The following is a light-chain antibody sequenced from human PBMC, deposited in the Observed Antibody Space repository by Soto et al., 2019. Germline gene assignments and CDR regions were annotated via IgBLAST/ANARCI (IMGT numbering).Light chain of an antibody. J-gene: IGKJ1*01. CDR3: QQYGSSGT. V-gene: IGKV3-20*01. Sequence: EIVMTQSPATLSVSPGERATLSFRASQSISSDLALYQQKPGQAPRLLIYAASTRTTGIPDRFSGSGSGKDFTLTISRLEPEDFAVYYCQQYGSSGTFGQGTTVDIK. CDR1: QSISSD. CDR2: AAS.